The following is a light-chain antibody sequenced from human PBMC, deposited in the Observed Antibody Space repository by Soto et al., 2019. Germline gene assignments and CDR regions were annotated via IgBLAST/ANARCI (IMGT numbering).Light chain of an antibody. CDR2: GNR. J-gene: IGLJ3*02. CDR1: SSNLGAGYD. V-gene: IGLV1-40*01. Sequence: QSVLTQPPSVSGAPGQRVTLSCTGTSSNLGAGYDVHWYQQLPGAAPKLVIFGNRNRPSGVPERFSGSKSGTSASLAITGLQAEDDADYYCQAYDYSLTASVFGGGTQLTVL. CDR3: QAYDYSLTASV.